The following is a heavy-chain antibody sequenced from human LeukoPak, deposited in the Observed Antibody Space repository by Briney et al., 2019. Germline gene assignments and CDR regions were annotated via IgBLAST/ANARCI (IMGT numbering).Heavy chain of an antibody. V-gene: IGHV1-69-2*01. CDR2: VDPEDGET. CDR3: ARDLARIAAAGRDY. CDR1: GYTFTDYY. D-gene: IGHD6-13*01. Sequence: ASVKVSCKVSGYTFTDYYMHWVQQAPGKGLEWMGLVDPEDGETIFAEKFQGRVTITADTSTDTAYMELSRLRSDDTAVYYCARDLARIAAAGRDYWGQGTLVTVSS. J-gene: IGHJ4*02.